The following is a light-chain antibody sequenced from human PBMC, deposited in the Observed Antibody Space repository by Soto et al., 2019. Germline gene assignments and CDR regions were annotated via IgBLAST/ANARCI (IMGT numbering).Light chain of an antibody. Sequence: EIVMTQSPATLSVSPGERATLSCRASQSVSGNLAWYQQKPGQAPRLLIYGASTRANGIPARFSGSWSGAEFTLTISSLQSEDFSVYYCQQYNNWFSITFGQGTRLEIK. CDR3: QQYNNWFSIT. CDR2: GAS. CDR1: QSVSGN. V-gene: IGKV3-15*01. J-gene: IGKJ5*01.